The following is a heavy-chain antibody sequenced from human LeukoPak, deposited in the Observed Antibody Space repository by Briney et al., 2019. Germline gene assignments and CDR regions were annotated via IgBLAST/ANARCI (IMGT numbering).Heavy chain of an antibody. V-gene: IGHV1-18*01. J-gene: IGHJ4*02. CDR1: GYTFTSYC. CDR2: ISAYNGNT. Sequence: ASVKVSCKASGYTFTSYCMSWVRQAPGQGLEWMGWISAYNGNTNYAQKLQGRVTMTTDTSTSTAYMELRSLGSDDTAEYYCVRVRFNYDFWSGYLVGYFDSWGQGTLVTVSS. D-gene: IGHD3-3*01. CDR3: VRVRFNYDFWSGYLVGYFDS.